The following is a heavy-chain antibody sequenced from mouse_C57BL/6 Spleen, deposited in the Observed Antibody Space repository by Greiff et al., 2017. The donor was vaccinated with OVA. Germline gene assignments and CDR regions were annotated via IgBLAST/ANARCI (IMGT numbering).Heavy chain of an antibody. CDR3: ARSLMWDYDGRYFDY. D-gene: IGHD2-4*01. J-gene: IGHJ2*01. CDR1: GYSFTGYY. CDR2: INPSTGGT. Sequence: VQLQQSGPELVKPGASVKISCKASGYSFTGYYMNWVKQSPEKSLEWIGEINPSTGGTTYNQKFKAKATLTVDKSSSTAYMQLKSLTSEDSAVYYCARSLMWDYDGRYFDYWGQGTTLTVSS. V-gene: IGHV1-42*01.